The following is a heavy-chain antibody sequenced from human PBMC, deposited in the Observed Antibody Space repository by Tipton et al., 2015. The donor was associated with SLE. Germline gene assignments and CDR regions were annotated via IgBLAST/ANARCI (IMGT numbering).Heavy chain of an antibody. D-gene: IGHD3-16*01. Sequence: QLVQSGAEVKQPGASVRVSCKASGYTFTNYAISWVRQAPGQGLEWMGWISAFNGNTNYAQKLQGRVTMTTNKSTNTAYMELRSLRSDDTAVYYCARGELSMDVWGQGTTVTVSS. V-gene: IGHV1-18*01. CDR2: ISAFNGNT. J-gene: IGHJ6*02. CDR3: ARGELSMDV. CDR1: GYTFTNYA.